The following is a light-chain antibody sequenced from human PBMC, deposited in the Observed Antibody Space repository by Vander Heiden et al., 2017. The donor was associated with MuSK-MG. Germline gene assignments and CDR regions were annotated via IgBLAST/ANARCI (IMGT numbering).Light chain of an antibody. Sequence: QSALTQPPSASGSAGPSVTISGTGTSSDVGGYDYVSWYQQHPGKAPKLIIFEVSKRPSGVPYRFSGSKSGNTASLTVSGLQAEDEAHYYCQSHAGTKRLGVFGGGTRLTVL. V-gene: IGLV2-8*01. J-gene: IGLJ2*01. CDR1: SSDVGGYDY. CDR3: QSHAGTKRLGV. CDR2: EVS.